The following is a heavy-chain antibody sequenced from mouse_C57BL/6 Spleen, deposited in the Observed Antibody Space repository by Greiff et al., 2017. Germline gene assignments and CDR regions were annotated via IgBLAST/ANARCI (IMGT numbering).Heavy chain of an antibody. J-gene: IGHJ2*01. CDR1: GYTFTSYW. Sequence: VQLKQSGTVLARPGASVKMSCKTSGYTFTSYWMHWVKQRPGQGLEWIGAIYPGNSDTSYNQKFKGKAKLTAVTSASTAYMERSSLTNEDSAVYYCTKIYDGYYPYYFDYWGQGTTLTVSS. D-gene: IGHD2-3*01. CDR2: IYPGNSDT. V-gene: IGHV1-5*01. CDR3: TKIYDGYYPYYFDY.